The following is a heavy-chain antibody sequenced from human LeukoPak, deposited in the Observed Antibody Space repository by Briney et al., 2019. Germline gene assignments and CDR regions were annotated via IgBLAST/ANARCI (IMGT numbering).Heavy chain of an antibody. CDR2: IRQDGGEK. CDR3: ARDGTAAGLYFDL. J-gene: IGHJ4*01. Sequence: PGGSLRLSCAVSGFTFSSYWMNWVRQAPGKGLEWVASIRQDGGEKSYVDSVKGRFTISRDNTKNSLYLQINSLRAEDTAVYYCARDGTAAGLYFDLWSQGTLVTVSS. V-gene: IGHV3-7*01. CDR1: GFTFSSYW. D-gene: IGHD6-13*01.